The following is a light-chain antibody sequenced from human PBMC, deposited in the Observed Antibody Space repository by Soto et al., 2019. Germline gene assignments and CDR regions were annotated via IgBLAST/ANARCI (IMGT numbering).Light chain of an antibody. CDR2: GAF. J-gene: IGKJ2*01. CDR1: QSVAANY. CDR3: QQYGGSPYT. V-gene: IGKV3-20*01. Sequence: EIVLTQSPGTLSLSPGERATLSYRASQSVAANYLAWYQQKPGRAPRLLIYGAFNRATDIADRFSGSGSGTDFTLTISRLEPEDFAVYYCQQYGGSPYTFGPGTKLEIK.